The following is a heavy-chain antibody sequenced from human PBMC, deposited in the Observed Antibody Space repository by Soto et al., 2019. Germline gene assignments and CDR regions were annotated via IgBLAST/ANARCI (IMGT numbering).Heavy chain of an antibody. CDR2: ISAYNGNT. J-gene: IGHJ6*02. Sequence: GASVKVSCKASGYTFTSYGISWVRQAPGQGLEWMGWISAYNGNTNYAQKLQGRVTMTTDTSTSTAYMELRSLRPDDTAVYYCARGRLRYFDWLLTGSYYYYGMDVWGQGNTVTVSS. CDR1: GYTFTSYG. CDR3: ARGRLRYFDWLLTGSYYYYGMDV. V-gene: IGHV1-18*04. D-gene: IGHD3-9*01.